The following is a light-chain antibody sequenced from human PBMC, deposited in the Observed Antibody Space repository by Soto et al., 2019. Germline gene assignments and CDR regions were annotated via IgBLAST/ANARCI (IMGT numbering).Light chain of an antibody. Sequence: DIQMTQSPSTLSASVGDRVTITCRASQGISNCLAWYQQKPGKVPKLLIYIASTLQPGVPSRFSGSGSGADFTLTISSLQPDDVATYYCQHYDSASCTFGHGTEVDIK. CDR3: QHYDSASCT. CDR1: QGISNC. CDR2: IAS. J-gene: IGKJ3*01. V-gene: IGKV1-27*01.